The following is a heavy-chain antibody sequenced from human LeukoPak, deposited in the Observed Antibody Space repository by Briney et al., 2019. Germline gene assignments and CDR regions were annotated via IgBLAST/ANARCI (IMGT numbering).Heavy chain of an antibody. CDR1: GFTFNNYA. J-gene: IGHJ4*02. CDR3: ARALGYNYGF. Sequence: QPGRSLRLSCAASGFTFNNYAIHWVCQAPGKGLEWVAFISYDGSNKQYADSVKGRFTISRDNSKNTVSLQMNSLRGEDTAVYYCARALGYNYGFWGQGTLVTVSS. CDR2: ISYDGSNK. V-gene: IGHV3-30*04. D-gene: IGHD5-18*01.